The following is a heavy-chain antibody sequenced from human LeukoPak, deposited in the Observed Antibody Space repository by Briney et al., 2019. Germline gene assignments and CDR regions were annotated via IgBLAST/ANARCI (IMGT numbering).Heavy chain of an antibody. J-gene: IGHJ4*02. CDR2: IYYSGST. D-gene: IGHD3-9*01. V-gene: IGHV4-39*01. CDR3: ARHADTTGYYYYFDY. CDR1: GGSISSSSYY. Sequence: PSETLSLTCTVSGGSISSSSYYWGWIRQPPGKGLEWIGSIYYSGSTYYNPSLKSRVTISVDTSKNQFSLKLSSVTAADTAVYYCARHADTTGYYYYFDYWGQGTLVTVSS.